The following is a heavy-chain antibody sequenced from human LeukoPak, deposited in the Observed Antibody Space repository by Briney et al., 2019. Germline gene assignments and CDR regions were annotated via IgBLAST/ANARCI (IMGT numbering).Heavy chain of an antibody. V-gene: IGHV3-11*01. D-gene: IGHD6-13*01. CDR2: ISSSGSTI. CDR3: ARERRGGSSWYVSYYFDY. CDR1: GFTFSDYY. J-gene: IGHJ4*02. Sequence: GGSLRLSCAASGFTFSDYYMFWIRQAPGKGLEGVSYISSSGSTIYYADCVKGRFTISRDNAKNSLYLQMNSLRAEDTAVYYCARERRGGSSWYVSYYFDYWGQGTLVIVSS.